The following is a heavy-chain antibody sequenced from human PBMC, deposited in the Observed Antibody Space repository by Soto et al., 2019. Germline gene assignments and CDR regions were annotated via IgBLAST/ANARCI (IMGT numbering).Heavy chain of an antibody. CDR3: AGINSPQCYYIDI. D-gene: IGHD6-19*01. CDR2: TYYRSLRYN. J-gene: IGHJ6*03. CDR1: GDSVSSNSAA. Sequence: SQTLSLTCAMSGDSVSSNSAAWNWIRQSPSRGLEWQGRTYYRSLRYNDYAVSVKSRITVNPGTSKNQFSLHLNSVTPEYTAVFYCAGINSPQCYYIDIRYKGTAVPVSS. V-gene: IGHV6-1*01.